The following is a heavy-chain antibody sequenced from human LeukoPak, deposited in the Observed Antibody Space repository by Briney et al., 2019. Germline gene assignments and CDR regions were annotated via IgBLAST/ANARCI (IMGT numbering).Heavy chain of an antibody. V-gene: IGHV3-48*03. D-gene: IGHD3-22*01. CDR1: GFXFSSYE. J-gene: IGHJ4*02. CDR3: ARSNYDSSGYYPELDY. Sequence: GGSLRLSCAVSGFXFSSYEINWVRQAPGKGLEWVSYISSSGSTIYYADSVKGRFTISRDNAKNSLYLQMNSLRAEDTAVYYCARSNYDSSGYYPELDYWGQGTLVTVSS. CDR2: ISSSGSTI.